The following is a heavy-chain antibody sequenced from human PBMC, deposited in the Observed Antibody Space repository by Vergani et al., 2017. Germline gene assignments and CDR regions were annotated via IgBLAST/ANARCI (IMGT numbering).Heavy chain of an antibody. Sequence: QVQLVQSGAEVKKPGASVKVSCKASGYPFTSYDINWVRQATGQGLEWMGWMNPNSDNTGYAQKFQGRITMTRNTSISTAYMELSSLRSEDTAVYYCASRAGSSGWVGDYYYGMDVWGQGTAVTVSS. CDR2: MNPNSDNT. D-gene: IGHD6-19*01. CDR1: GYPFTSYD. J-gene: IGHJ6*02. CDR3: ASRAGSSGWVGDYYYGMDV. V-gene: IGHV1-8*01.